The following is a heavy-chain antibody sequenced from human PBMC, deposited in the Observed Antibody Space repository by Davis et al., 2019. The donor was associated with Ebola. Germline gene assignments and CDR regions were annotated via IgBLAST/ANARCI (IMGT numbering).Heavy chain of an antibody. D-gene: IGHD6-19*01. CDR3: ATTQWLREFDN. V-gene: IGHV3-53*05. Sequence: GESLKISCAASGLSVSSNYMHWVRQAPGKGLEWVSVIENAYTTYYADSVKGRFTISRDKSNNTLYLEMSSLRVDDTAVYYCATTQWLREFDNWGQGTLVTVSS. CDR2: IENAYTT. J-gene: IGHJ4*02. CDR1: GLSVSSNY.